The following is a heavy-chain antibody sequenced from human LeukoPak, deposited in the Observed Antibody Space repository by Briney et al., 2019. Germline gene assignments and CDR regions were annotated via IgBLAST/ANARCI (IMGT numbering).Heavy chain of an antibody. CDR1: GGSISSYY. D-gene: IGHD1-26*01. CDR3: ARDRIIVGATGNWLDP. CDR2: IYYSGST. V-gene: IGHV4-59*01. Sequence: SETLSLTCAVSGGSISSYYWSWIRQPPGKGLGWIGYIYYSGSTNYNPSLKSRVTISVDTSKNQFSLKLSSVTAADTAVYYCARDRIIVGATGNWLDPWGQGTLVTVSS. J-gene: IGHJ5*02.